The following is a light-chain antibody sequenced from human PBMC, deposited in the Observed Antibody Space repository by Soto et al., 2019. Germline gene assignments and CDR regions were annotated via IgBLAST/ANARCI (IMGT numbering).Light chain of an antibody. CDR3: QQSGDTPT. V-gene: IGKV3-20*01. CDR2: GVS. J-gene: IGKJ1*01. CDR1: QTVNSNF. Sequence: EVEVAQSPPTLSLSPGERATLYWRSSQTVNSNFLALYQQKPGQAPRLPIYGVSNRATGIPDRFSVSGSGTDITLTISRMEPEDFAVYDCQQSGDTPTFGQGTKVDI.